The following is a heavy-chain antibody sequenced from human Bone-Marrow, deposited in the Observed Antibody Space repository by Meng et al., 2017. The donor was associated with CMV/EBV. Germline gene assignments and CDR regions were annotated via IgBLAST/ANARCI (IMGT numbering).Heavy chain of an antibody. CDR1: GGSVSSGSYY. Sequence: SETLSLTCTVSGGSVSSGSYYWSWIRQPPGKGLEWIGYIYYSGSTNYNPSLKSRVTISVDTSKNQFSLKLSSVTAADTAVYYCARDGSPNLPIDYWAQGTLSPSTQ. CDR3: ARDGSPNLPIDY. J-gene: IGHJ4*02. D-gene: IGHD1-26*01. V-gene: IGHV4-61*01. CDR2: IYYSGST.